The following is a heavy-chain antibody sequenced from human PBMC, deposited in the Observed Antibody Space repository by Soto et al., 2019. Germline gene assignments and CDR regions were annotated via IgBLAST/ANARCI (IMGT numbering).Heavy chain of an antibody. J-gene: IGHJ4*02. CDR1: GGTFSSYA. CDR3: AALPDYGGNSAGPRRDFDY. Sequence: QVQLVQSGAEVKKPGSSVKVSCKASGGTFSSYAISWVRQAPGQGLEWMGGLIPIFGTANYAQKFQGRVTITADESTSTAYMELSSLRSEDTAVYYCAALPDYGGNSAGPRRDFDYWGQGTLVTVSS. D-gene: IGHD4-17*01. CDR2: LIPIFGTA. V-gene: IGHV1-69*01.